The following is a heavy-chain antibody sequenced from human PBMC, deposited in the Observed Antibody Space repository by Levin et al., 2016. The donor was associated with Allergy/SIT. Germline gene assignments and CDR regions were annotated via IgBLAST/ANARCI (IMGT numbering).Heavy chain of an antibody. CDR3: VRGRDD. CDR2: IFYDGTT. J-gene: IGHJ4*02. D-gene: IGHD1-26*01. V-gene: IGHV4-39*01. Sequence: ESLKISCSVSGGSISGSIYYWVWIRQTPAKGLEWIGSIFYDGTTHYNPSLQSRVTMSVDTSKNQFSLNLSPVTAADTAVYYCVRGRDDWGQGILVTVSS. CDR1: GGSISGSIYY.